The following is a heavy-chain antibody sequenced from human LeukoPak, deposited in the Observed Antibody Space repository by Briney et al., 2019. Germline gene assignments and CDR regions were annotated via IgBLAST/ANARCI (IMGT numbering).Heavy chain of an antibody. CDR3: ARSVTTRANDAFDI. CDR1: GGSTSSYY. V-gene: IGHV4-59*08. D-gene: IGHD4-17*01. CDR2: LYYSGST. J-gene: IGHJ3*02. Sequence: SETLSLTCTVSGGSTSSYYWSWIRQPPGKGLEWIGYLYYSGSTNCNPSLKSRVTVSVDTSKNQFSLKLSSVTAADTAVYYCARSVTTRANDAFDIWGQGTMVTVSS.